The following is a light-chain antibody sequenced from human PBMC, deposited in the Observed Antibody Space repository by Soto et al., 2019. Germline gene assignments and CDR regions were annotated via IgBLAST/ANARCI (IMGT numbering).Light chain of an antibody. CDR2: AAS. CDR3: QQSYSTLFT. CDR1: QSISSY. J-gene: IGKJ3*01. Sequence: DIQMTQSPSSLSASVGDRVTITCRASQSISSYLNWYQQKPGKAPKLLIYAASSLQSGVPSRFSGSGSGTDFTLTIISLQPEDFATYYCQQSYSTLFTFGPGTKVDI. V-gene: IGKV1-39*01.